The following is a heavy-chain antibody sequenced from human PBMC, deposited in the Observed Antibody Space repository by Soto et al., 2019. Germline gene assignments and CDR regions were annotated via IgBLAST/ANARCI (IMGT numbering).Heavy chain of an antibody. V-gene: IGHV3-23*01. CDR1: GFTFSSYA. J-gene: IGHJ5*02. CDR2: ISGNGGST. CDR3: VRDQSVAGPTTLFDP. Sequence: GGSLRLSCAASGFTFSSYAMSWARQAPGKGLEWVSAISGNGGSTNYADSVKGRFTVSRDNAKNTLYLQMNNLRAEDTAVYYCVRDQSVAGPTTLFDPWGQGVLVTVSS. D-gene: IGHD6-19*01.